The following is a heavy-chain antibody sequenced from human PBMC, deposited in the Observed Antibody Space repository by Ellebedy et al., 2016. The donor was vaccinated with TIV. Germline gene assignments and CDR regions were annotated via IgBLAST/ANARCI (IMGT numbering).Heavy chain of an antibody. CDR1: GFSFSNYA. V-gene: IGHV3-23*01. CDR3: AKGRLVVVTGWGYFDY. Sequence: PGGSLRLSCAASGFSFSNYALSRVRQAPGKGLEWVSSISGSGLSTYYADSVKGRFTISRDNSKNPLYLQMNSLRADDTAVYYCAKGRLVVVTGWGYFDYWGPGTLISVSS. J-gene: IGHJ4*02. D-gene: IGHD2-21*02. CDR2: ISGSGLST.